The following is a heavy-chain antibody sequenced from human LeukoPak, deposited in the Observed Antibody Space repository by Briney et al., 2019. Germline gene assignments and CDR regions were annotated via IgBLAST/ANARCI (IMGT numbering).Heavy chain of an antibody. Sequence: SETLSLTCAVYGGSFSGYYWSWIRQPPGKGLEWIGKINHSGSTNYNPSLKSRVTISVDTSKNQFSLKLSSVTAADTAVYYCARGFGLRMVRGVIFDYWGQGTLVTVSS. CDR1: GGSFSGYY. J-gene: IGHJ4*02. D-gene: IGHD3-10*01. CDR2: INHSGST. V-gene: IGHV4-34*01. CDR3: ARGFGLRMVRGVIFDY.